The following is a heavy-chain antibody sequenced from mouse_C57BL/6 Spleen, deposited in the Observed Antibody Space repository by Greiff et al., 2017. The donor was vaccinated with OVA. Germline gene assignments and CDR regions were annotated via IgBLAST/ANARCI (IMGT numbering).Heavy chain of an antibody. CDR3: ARRGLPGDAMDY. V-gene: IGHV1-69*01. J-gene: IGHJ4*01. CDR2: IDPSDSYT. D-gene: IGHD3-1*01. Sequence: VQLQQPGAELVMPGASVKLSCKASGYTFTSYWMHWVKQRPGQGLEWIGEIDPSDSYTNYNQKFKGKSTLTVDKSSSTAYRQLSSLTSEDSAVYYCARRGLPGDAMDYWGQGTSVTVSS. CDR1: GYTFTSYW.